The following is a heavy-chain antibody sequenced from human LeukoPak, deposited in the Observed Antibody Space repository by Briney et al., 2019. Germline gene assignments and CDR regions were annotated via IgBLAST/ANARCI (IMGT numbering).Heavy chain of an antibody. V-gene: IGHV1-58*01. CDR3: AAHPGYSYGKPYYGMDV. Sequence: SVKVSSKASGFTFTSSAVQWVRQARGQRLEWIGWIVVGSGNTNYAQKFQGRVTITRDMSTSTAYMELSSLRSEDTAVYYCAAHPGYSYGKPYYGMDVWGQGTTVTVSS. D-gene: IGHD5-18*01. CDR1: GFTFTSSA. CDR2: IVVGSGNT. J-gene: IGHJ6*02.